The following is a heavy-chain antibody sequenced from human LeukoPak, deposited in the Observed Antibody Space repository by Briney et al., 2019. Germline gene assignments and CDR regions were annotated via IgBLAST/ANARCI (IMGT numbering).Heavy chain of an antibody. CDR2: IYYSGTT. CDR3: ARGKVPDP. Sequence: SETLSFTCTVSGGSISSNDYYWSWIRQPPGKGLEWIGHIYYSGTTYYNPSLKSRVTISLDTSKNQFFLILGSVTVADTAVYYCARGKVPDPWGRGTLVTVSS. J-gene: IGHJ5*02. CDR1: GGSISSNDYY. D-gene: IGHD1-14*01. V-gene: IGHV4-30-4*08.